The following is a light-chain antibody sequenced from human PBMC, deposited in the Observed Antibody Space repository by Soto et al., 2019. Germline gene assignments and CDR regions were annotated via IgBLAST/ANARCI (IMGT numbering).Light chain of an antibody. CDR2: EVN. Sequence: ALTQPPSASGSPGQSVAISCTGTTSDIGGYNYVSWYQQHPGKAPKLMIYEVNKRPSGVPDRFSGSKSGNTASLTVSGRQAEDEADYYCSSHGGNSPYVFGTGTKLTVL. J-gene: IGLJ1*01. CDR1: TSDIGGYNY. V-gene: IGLV2-8*01. CDR3: SSHGGNSPYV.